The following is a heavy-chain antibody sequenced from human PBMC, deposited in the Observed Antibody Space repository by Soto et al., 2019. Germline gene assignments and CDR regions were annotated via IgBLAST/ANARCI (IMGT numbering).Heavy chain of an antibody. Sequence: PSETLSLTCTVSGGSVSSGSYYWSWIRQPPGKGLEWIGYIYYSGSTNYNPSLKSRVTISVDTSKNQFSLKLSSVTAADTAVYYCARGPRRYYFDYWGQGTLVTVSS. CDR3: ARGPRRYYFDY. V-gene: IGHV4-61*01. D-gene: IGHD4-17*01. CDR1: GGSVSSGSYY. CDR2: IYYSGST. J-gene: IGHJ4*02.